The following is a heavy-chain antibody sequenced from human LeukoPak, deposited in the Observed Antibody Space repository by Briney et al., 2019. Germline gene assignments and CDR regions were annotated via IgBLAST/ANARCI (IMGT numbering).Heavy chain of an antibody. CDR3: ARVRADYYGSGSHYKVWFDP. D-gene: IGHD3-10*01. CDR1: GGSISSYY. J-gene: IGHJ5*02. Sequence: PSETLSLTCTVSGGSISSYYWRWIRQPAGKGLEWIGRIYSSGSTNYNPSLKSRVTMSVDTSKNQFSLKLSSVTAADTAVYYCARVRADYYGSGSHYKVWFDPWGQGTLVTVSS. CDR2: IYSSGST. V-gene: IGHV4-4*07.